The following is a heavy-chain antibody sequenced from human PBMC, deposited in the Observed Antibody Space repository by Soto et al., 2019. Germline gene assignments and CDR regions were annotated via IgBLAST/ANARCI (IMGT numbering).Heavy chain of an antibody. CDR3: ARDFKAPNDAWAFDY. Sequence: QVQLQESGPGLVMPSGTLSLTCAVSGASISSTDWWNWVRQPPGKGLEWIGEIYHGGTTIYNPSLKSRVTMSLDESKKRFSLKLTSETAADTAVDYCARDFKAPNDAWAFDYWRQGTLVTVSS. CDR1: GASISSTDW. V-gene: IGHV4-4*02. CDR2: IYHGGTT. D-gene: IGHD3-16*01. J-gene: IGHJ4*02.